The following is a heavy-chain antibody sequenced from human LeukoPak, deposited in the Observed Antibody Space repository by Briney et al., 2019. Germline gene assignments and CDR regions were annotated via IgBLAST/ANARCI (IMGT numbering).Heavy chain of an antibody. CDR1: SGSFSGYY. CDR3: ARNVAAAGTNI. J-gene: IGHJ4*02. D-gene: IGHD6-13*01. V-gene: IGHV4-34*12. Sequence: SETLSLTCAVYSGSFSGYYWNWIRQPPGKGLEWIGEIVHGGSTKYNPSLKSRVTISLDTSKNQSSLKLSSVTAADTAVYYCARNVAAAGTNIWGQGTLVTVSS. CDR2: IVHGGST.